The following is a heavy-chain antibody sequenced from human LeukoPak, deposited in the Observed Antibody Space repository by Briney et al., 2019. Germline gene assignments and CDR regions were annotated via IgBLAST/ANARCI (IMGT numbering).Heavy chain of an antibody. Sequence: SVKVSCKASGGTFSSYAISWVRQAPGQGLEWMGGMIPIFGTANYAQKFQGRVTITPDESTSTAYMELSSLRSEDTAVYYCARDGYYGSGSYYTTLDYWGQGTLVTVSS. CDR3: ARDGYYGSGSYYTTLDY. D-gene: IGHD3-10*01. V-gene: IGHV1-69*01. CDR1: GGTFSSYA. J-gene: IGHJ4*02. CDR2: MIPIFGTA.